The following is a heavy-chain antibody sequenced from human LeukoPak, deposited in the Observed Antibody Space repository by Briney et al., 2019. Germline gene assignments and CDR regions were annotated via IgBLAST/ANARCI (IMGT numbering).Heavy chain of an antibody. V-gene: IGHV3-11*06. CDR2: ISSSSSYT. J-gene: IGHJ4*02. CDR1: GFTFSDYY. Sequence: GGSLRLSCAASGFTFSDYYMSWIRQAPGKGLEWVSYISSSSSYTNYADSVKGRFTISRDNAKNSLHLQINSLRAEDTAVYYCARVHRGGLWSFLGGVPTKLNYFDYWGQGTLVTVSS. D-gene: IGHD5-18*01. CDR3: ARVHRGGLWSFLGGVPTKLNYFDY.